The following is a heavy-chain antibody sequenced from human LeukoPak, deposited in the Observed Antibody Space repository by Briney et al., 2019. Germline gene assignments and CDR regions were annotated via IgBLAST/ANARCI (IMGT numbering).Heavy chain of an antibody. CDR3: AKEISGYPGGPFDY. Sequence: GGSLRLSCAASGFTFSSYGMHWVRQAPGKGLEWVAFIRYDGSNKYYADSVKGRFTISRDNSKNSLYLQMNSLRTEDTALYYCAKEISGYPGGPFDYWGQGTLVTVSS. J-gene: IGHJ4*02. CDR2: IRYDGSNK. V-gene: IGHV3-30*02. D-gene: IGHD5-12*01. CDR1: GFTFSSYG.